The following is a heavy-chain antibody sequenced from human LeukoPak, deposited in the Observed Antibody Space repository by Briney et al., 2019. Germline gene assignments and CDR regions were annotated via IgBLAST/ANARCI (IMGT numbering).Heavy chain of an antibody. CDR2: IRSKAYGGTT. V-gene: IGHV3-49*03. Sequence: GGSLRLSCTASGFTPGDYAMSWFRQAPGKGRGWVGFIRSKAYGGTTEYAASVKGRFTISRDDSNSSAYLQMNSLKTEDTAVYYCTRGTDTAMVRYYYYYMDVWGKGTTVTVSS. J-gene: IGHJ6*03. D-gene: IGHD5-18*01. CDR3: TRGTDTAMVRYYYYYMDV. CDR1: GFTPGDYA.